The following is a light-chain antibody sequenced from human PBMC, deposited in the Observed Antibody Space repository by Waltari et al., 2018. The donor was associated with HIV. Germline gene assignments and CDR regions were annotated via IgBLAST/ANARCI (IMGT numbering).Light chain of an antibody. CDR1: QSVSSSY. Sequence: EIVLTQSPGTLSLSPGERATLSCRASQSVSSSYLAWYQQKPGQAPRLLLYGASSRATGIPYRFSGSGSGTDFTLTISRLEPEDFAVYYCQQNAGSPPYSFGQGTKLESK. CDR3: QQNAGSPPYS. J-gene: IGKJ2*03. V-gene: IGKV3-20*01. CDR2: GAS.